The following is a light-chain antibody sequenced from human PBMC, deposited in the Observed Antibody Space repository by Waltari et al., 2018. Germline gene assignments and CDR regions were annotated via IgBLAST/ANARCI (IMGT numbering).Light chain of an antibody. CDR1: QSVNNY. V-gene: IGKV3-11*01. CDR3: QQRRDWPLS. Sequence: EIVLTQSPATLSLSPGERATLSCRASQSVNNYLAWYQRKPGQAPRLLIYDASNRATGIPARFSGSGSGTDFTLTISSLEPVDFAVYYCQQRRDWPLSFGGGTKVEIK. J-gene: IGKJ4*01. CDR2: DAS.